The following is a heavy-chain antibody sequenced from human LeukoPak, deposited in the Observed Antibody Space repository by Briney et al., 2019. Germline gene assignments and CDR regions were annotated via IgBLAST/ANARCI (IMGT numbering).Heavy chain of an antibody. CDR2: INHSGST. V-gene: IGHV4-34*01. CDR3: ARTSVTKSVWGTFGNI. CDR1: GGSFSGYY. J-gene: IGHJ3*02. D-gene: IGHD3-16*01. Sequence: SETLSLTCAVYGGSFSGYYWSWIRQPPGKGLEWIGEINHSGSTNYNPSLKSRVTISVDTSKYQFSLKLSSVTAADTAVYYCARTSVTKSVWGTFGNIWGQGTMVTVSS.